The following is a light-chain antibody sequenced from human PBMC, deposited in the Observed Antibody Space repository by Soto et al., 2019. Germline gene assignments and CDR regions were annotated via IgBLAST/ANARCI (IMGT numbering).Light chain of an antibody. J-gene: IGKJ1*01. CDR3: QEYNSYTGT. CDR2: AAS. CDR1: QTISSW. Sequence: DIQMTQSPSTLSFSLGDRVTITCGASQTISSWLAWYQQKRGKAPKLLIYAASSLQSGVPSRLSGSGYGTEFTLTISSLKPDDFGTYYCQEYNSYTGTFGPGTK. V-gene: IGKV1-5*01.